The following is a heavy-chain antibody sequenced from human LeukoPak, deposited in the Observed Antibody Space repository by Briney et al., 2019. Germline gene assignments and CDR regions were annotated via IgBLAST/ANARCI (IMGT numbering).Heavy chain of an antibody. D-gene: IGHD2-2*01. CDR2: ISAYNGNT. Sequence: ASVKLSFKASGYTFTSYGISWVRHAPGQGLEWMGLISAYNGNTNYAQKFQGRVTITADESTSTAYMELSSLRSEDTAVYYCAREVRRGCRASTSCSTGWFDPWGQGTLVTVSS. V-gene: IGHV1-18*01. CDR1: GYTFTSYG. CDR3: AREVRRGCRASTSCSTGWFDP. J-gene: IGHJ5*02.